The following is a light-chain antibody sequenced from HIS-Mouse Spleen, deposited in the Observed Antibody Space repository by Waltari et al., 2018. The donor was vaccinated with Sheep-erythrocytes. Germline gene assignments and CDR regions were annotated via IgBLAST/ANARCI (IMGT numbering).Light chain of an antibody. V-gene: IGLV2-23*01. CDR3: CSYAGSSTWV. CDR1: SSDVGSYNL. Sequence: QSALTQPASVSGSPGQAITISCTGPSSDVGSYNLVSWYQPPPGKAPKLMIYEGSKRPSGVSNRFSGSKSGNTASLTISGLQAEDEADYYCCSYAGSSTWVFGGGTKLTVL. J-gene: IGLJ3*02. CDR2: EGS.